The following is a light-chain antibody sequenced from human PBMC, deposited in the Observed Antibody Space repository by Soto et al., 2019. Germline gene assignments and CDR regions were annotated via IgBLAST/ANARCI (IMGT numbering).Light chain of an antibody. Sequence: QPVLTQPPSASGTPGQRVTISCSGSSSNIGRNFAYWYRQLPGTAPKLLIYRNDQRPSGVPDRTAGSKSGDSASLAISGLRSEDEADYDCAAWDDSLSGVVFGGGTKRTVL. V-gene: IGLV1-47*01. CDR1: SSNIGRNF. CDR2: RND. CDR3: AAWDDSLSGVV. J-gene: IGLJ2*01.